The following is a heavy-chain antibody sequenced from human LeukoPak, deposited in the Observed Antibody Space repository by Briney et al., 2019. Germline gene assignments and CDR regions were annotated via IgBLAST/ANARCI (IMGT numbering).Heavy chain of an antibody. V-gene: IGHV5-51*01. CDR2: IYPGDSDT. CDR1: GYSFTSYW. Sequence: GASLKISCKGSGYSFTSYWIGWVRQLPGKGLEWMGIIYPGDSDTRYSPSFQGQVTISADKSISTAYLQWSSLKASDTATYYCARRVSGTKFDYWGQGTLVTVSS. J-gene: IGHJ4*02. CDR3: ARRVSGTKFDY. D-gene: IGHD6-13*01.